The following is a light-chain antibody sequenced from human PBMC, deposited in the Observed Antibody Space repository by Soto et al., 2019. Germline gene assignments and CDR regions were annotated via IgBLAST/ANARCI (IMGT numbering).Light chain of an antibody. J-gene: IGKJ1*01. CDR2: GAS. Sequence: EIVLTQSPGTLSVSPGERATLSCRPSQSVGSKLAWYRQAPGQAPRLLIYGASTRATDTPGRFSGSGAGTDFPLTISNVEPVDFAVYYWQQYGSSFATFGRGTQVE. CDR3: QQYGSSFAT. CDR1: QSVGSK. V-gene: IGKV3-20*01.